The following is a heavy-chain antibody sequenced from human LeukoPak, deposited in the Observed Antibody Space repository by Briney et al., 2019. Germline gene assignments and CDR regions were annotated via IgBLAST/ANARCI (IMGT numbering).Heavy chain of an antibody. J-gene: IGHJ4*02. D-gene: IGHD6-19*01. Sequence: PGGSLRLSCAASGFTFSSYAMHWVRQAPGKGLEWVAVISYDGSNKYYADSVKGRFTISRDNSKNTLYLQMNSLKTEDTAVYYCNIDSSGRGDYWGQGTLVTVSS. CDR3: NIDSSGRGDY. CDR2: ISYDGSNK. CDR1: GFTFSSYA. V-gene: IGHV3-30*04.